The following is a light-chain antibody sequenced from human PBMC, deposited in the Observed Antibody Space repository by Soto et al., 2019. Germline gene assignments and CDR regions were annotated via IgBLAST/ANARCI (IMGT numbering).Light chain of an antibody. CDR3: QQGHNWPLT. V-gene: IGKV1-12*01. CDR1: QGLSGS. J-gene: IGKJ5*01. Sequence: DLQMTQSPSSVSASVGDRVTITCRATQGLSGSLAWYQQKPGKAPKLLISVTSRLQSGVPSRFSGSGSGTDFTLTIDSLQPEDLATYYCQQGHNWPLTFGQGTRLEIK. CDR2: VTS.